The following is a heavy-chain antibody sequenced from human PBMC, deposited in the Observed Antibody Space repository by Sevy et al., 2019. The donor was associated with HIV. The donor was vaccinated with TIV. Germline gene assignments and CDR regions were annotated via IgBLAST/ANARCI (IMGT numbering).Heavy chain of an antibody. CDR3: ARVVGYVSGNYYKYYYDLDV. Sequence: GGSLRLSCAASGFSFTSYWMSWVRQTPEKGLEWVANINQVGTEKNYVDSVKGRFTISRDNAKKSLYLQMDSLRVEDTAVYYCARVVGYVSGNYYKYYYDLDVWGQGTAVTVSS. CDR2: INQVGTEK. D-gene: IGHD3-10*01. CDR1: GFSFTSYW. V-gene: IGHV3-7*01. J-gene: IGHJ6*02.